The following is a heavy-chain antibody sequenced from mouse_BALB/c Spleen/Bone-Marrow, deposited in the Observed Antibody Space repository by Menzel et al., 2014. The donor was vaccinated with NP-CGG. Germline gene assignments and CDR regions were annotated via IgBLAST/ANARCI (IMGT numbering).Heavy chain of an antibody. V-gene: IGHV3-2*02. CDR3: ARYDYDVGYFDY. Sequence: EVMLVESGPGLVKPSQSLSLTCTVTGYSITSDYAWDWIRQFPGNKLGWMGYISYSGSSSYNPSLESRISITRDTSETQFFLQLHSVTTEDTATYYCARYDYDVGYFDYWGQGTTLTVSS. CDR2: ISYSGSS. D-gene: IGHD2-4*01. J-gene: IGHJ2*01. CDR1: GYSITSDYA.